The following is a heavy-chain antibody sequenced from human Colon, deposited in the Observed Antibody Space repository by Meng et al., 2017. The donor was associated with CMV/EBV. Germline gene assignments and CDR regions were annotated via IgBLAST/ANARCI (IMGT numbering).Heavy chain of an antibody. CDR3: AREGMSTPSAADS. V-gene: IGHV1-2*02. CDR2: IDPSSGDT. J-gene: IGHJ4*02. Sequence: CKASGYTFTNYFMHWVRQAPGQGLEWMGWIDPSSGDTNFAQNFQGRVSMTRDTSITTAHMELTSLTSDDTALYYCAREGMSTPSAADSWGQGTLVTVSS. D-gene: IGHD6-25*01. CDR1: GYTFTNYF.